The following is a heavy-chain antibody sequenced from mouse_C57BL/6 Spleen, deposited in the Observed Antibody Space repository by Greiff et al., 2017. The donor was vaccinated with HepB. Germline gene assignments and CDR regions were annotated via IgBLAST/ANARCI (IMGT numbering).Heavy chain of an antibody. CDR1: GFTFSSYG. V-gene: IGHV5-6*02. Sequence: EVKVEESGGDLVKPGGSLKLSCAASGFTFSSYGMSWVRQTPDKRLEWVATISSGGSYTYYPDSVKGRFTISRDNAKNTLYLQMSSLTSEDTAMYYCARPFITTVVATGYFDVWGTGTTVTVSS. J-gene: IGHJ1*03. CDR3: ARPFITTVVATGYFDV. CDR2: ISSGGSYT. D-gene: IGHD1-1*01.